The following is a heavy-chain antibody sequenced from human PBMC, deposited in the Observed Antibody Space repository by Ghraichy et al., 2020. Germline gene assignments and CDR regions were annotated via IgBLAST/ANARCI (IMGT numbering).Heavy chain of an antibody. CDR2: IYTSGST. D-gene: IGHD5-18*01. CDR3: ARHFGRFTTAMVTAFDY. V-gene: IGHV4-4*09. CDR1: GGSISSYY. Sequence: SETLSLTCTVSGGSISSYYWSWIRQPPGKGLEWIGYIYTSGSTNYNPSLKSRVTISVDTSKNQFSLKLSSVTAADTAVYYCARHFGRFTTAMVTAFDYWGQGTLVTVSS. J-gene: IGHJ4*02.